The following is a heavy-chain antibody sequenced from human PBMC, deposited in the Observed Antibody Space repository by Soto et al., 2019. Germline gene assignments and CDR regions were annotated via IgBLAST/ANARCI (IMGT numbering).Heavy chain of an antibody. Sequence: PSETLSLTCTVSGGSISSGDYYWSWIRQPPGKGLEWIGYIYYSGSTYYNPSLKSRVTISVDTSKNQFSLKLSSVTAADTAVYYCARRYYDILTGYWVFDYWGQGTLVTVSS. D-gene: IGHD3-9*01. CDR1: GGSISSGDYY. J-gene: IGHJ4*02. CDR2: IYYSGST. V-gene: IGHV4-30-4*01. CDR3: ARRYYDILTGYWVFDY.